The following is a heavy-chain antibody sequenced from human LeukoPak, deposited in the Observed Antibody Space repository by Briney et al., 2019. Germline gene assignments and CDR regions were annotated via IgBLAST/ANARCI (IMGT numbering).Heavy chain of an antibody. CDR3: ASSTSKTTYCYYGMDV. CDR1: GGTFSSYA. CDR2: IIPIFGTA. D-gene: IGHD2-2*01. V-gene: IGHV1-69*13. Sequence: ASVKVSCKASGGTFSSYAISWVRQAPGQGLEWMGGIIPIFGTANYAQKFQGRVTITADESTSTAYMELSSLRSEDTAVYYCASSTSKTTYCYYGMDVWGQGTTVTVSS. J-gene: IGHJ6*02.